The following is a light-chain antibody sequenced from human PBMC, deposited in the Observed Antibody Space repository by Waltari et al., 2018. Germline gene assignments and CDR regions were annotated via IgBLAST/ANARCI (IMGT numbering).Light chain of an antibody. CDR3: QSYDNRNHWV. J-gene: IGLJ3*02. CDR1: SGSIATHY. V-gene: IGLV6-57*01. Sequence: NFMLTQPLSVSESPGKTVTISCTRSSGSIATHYVQWYQQRPGRSPTAVIYEDNQRPSGVPDRFSGSIDSSSNSASLTISGLKTEDEADYYCQSYDNRNHWVFGGGTKLTVL. CDR2: EDN.